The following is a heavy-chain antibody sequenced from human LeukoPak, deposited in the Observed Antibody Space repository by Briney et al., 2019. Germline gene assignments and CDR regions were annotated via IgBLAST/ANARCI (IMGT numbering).Heavy chain of an antibody. Sequence: GGSLRLSCSASGVTLGTHAMSWVRQAPGKGLEWVSAISFSGDVTFYADSVKGRFTISRDNAKNSVYLQMNSLRVEDTAVYYCARGIAAAGSYWGQGTLVTVSS. CDR3: ARGIAAAGSY. CDR1: GVTLGTHA. V-gene: IGHV3-23*01. J-gene: IGHJ4*02. D-gene: IGHD6-13*01. CDR2: ISFSGDVT.